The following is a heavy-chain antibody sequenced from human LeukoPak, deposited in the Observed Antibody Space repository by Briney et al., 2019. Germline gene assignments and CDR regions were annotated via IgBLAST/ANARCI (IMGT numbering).Heavy chain of an antibody. Sequence: GGSLRLSCAASGFTFSSYGMSWVRQAPGKGLEWVSGINWNGGSTGYADSVKGRFTISRDNAKNSLYLQMNSLRAEDTALYYCARETRVYGEAAYYFDYWGQGTLVTVSS. CDR1: GFTFSSYG. V-gene: IGHV3-20*04. D-gene: IGHD4-17*01. CDR3: ARETRVYGEAAYYFDY. CDR2: INWNGGST. J-gene: IGHJ4*02.